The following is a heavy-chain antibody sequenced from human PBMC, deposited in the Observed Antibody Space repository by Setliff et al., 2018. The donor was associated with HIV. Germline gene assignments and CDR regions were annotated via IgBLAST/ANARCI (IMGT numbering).Heavy chain of an antibody. V-gene: IGHV4-4*08. D-gene: IGHD3-10*01. CDR2: IYTSGST. CDR3: AGHFYYSGSGIWAGLDS. J-gene: IGHJ4*02. CDR1: GSSVTNNY. Sequence: SETLPLTCTVSGSSVTNNYWSWIRQPPGKGLEWIGYIYTSGSTNYNPSLKSRVTISVDTSKNQFSLKLSSVTAADTAVYYCAGHFYYSGSGIWAGLDSWGQGTLVTVSS.